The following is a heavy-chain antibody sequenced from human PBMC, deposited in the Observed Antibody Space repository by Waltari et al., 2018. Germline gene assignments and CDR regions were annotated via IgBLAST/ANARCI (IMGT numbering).Heavy chain of an antibody. CDR3: AGMTTVTTGFDY. J-gene: IGHJ4*02. V-gene: IGHV1-69*04. Sequence: QVQLVQSGAEVKKPGSSVKVSCKASGGTFSSYAISWVRQAPGQGLEWMGGIIPILGIANYAQKFQGRVTITADESTSTAYMELSGLRSEDTAVYYCAGMTTVTTGFDYWGQGTLVTVSS. D-gene: IGHD4-17*01. CDR1: GGTFSSYA. CDR2: IIPILGIA.